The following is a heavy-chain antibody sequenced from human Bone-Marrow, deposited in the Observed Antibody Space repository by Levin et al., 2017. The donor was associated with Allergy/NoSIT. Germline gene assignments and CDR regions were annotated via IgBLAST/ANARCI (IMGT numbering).Heavy chain of an antibody. J-gene: IGHJ4*02. V-gene: IGHV4-59*08. Sequence: MPSETLSLSCTVSGASFSSYRWTWIRQPPGRGLEWLGYIDFRGNTNHNVSFKSRVTMSVDASKNQFSLTLSSVTAADTAVYFCAAEYGSGWYEVDYWGQGTLVTVSS. CDR2: IDFRGNT. CDR1: GASFSSYR. CDR3: AAEYGSGWYEVDY. D-gene: IGHD6-19*01.